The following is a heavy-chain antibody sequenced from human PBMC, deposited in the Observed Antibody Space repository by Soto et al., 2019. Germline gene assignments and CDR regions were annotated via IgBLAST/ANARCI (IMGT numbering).Heavy chain of an antibody. CDR3: ARQPTVTPYYYYGMDV. CDR1: GGTFSSYA. D-gene: IGHD4-4*01. CDR2: IIPIFGTP. J-gene: IGHJ6*02. V-gene: IGHV1-69*12. Sequence: QVQLVQSGAEVKKPGSSVNVSCKASGGTFSSYAISWVRQAPGQGLEWMGGIIPIFGTPDYAQKFQGRVTITADESTSTAYMELSSLRSEDTAVYYCARQPTVTPYYYYGMDVWGQGTTVTVSS.